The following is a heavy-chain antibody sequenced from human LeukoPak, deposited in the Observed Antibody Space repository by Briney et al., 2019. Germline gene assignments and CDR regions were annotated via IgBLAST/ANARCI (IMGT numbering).Heavy chain of an antibody. D-gene: IGHD6-6*01. CDR1: GYTFTRYD. CDR3: ARGAFLPQYRRDFDP. Sequence: ASVKVSCKASGYTFTRYDINWVRQATGEGLEWMGWMNPNNNNVGYAQKFQGRVTMTGDTSISTAYMELGSLTSEDTAVYYCARGAFLPQYRRDFDPWGQGTLVTVSS. CDR2: MNPNNNNV. V-gene: IGHV1-8*01. J-gene: IGHJ5*02.